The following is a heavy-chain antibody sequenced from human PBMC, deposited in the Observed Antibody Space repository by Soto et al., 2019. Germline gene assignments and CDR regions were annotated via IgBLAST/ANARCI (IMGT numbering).Heavy chain of an antibody. CDR1: GGSISSSSYY. Sequence: QLQLQESGPGLVKPSETLSLTCTVSGGSISSSSYYWGWIRQPPGKGLEWIGRSYYSGSTYYNPSLKSRVTRAVETYKHQFSLKLSSMTAADTAVYYCARHGPSCSGGSCYESYYYYCVMDVWGQGTTVTVSS. CDR2: SYYSGST. J-gene: IGHJ6*02. CDR3: ARHGPSCSGGSCYESYYYYCVMDV. V-gene: IGHV4-39*01. D-gene: IGHD2-15*01.